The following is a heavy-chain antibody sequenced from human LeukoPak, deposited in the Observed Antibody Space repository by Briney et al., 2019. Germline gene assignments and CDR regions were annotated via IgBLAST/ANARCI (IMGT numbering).Heavy chain of an antibody. CDR1: GFTFSSYD. J-gene: IGHJ5*02. Sequence: GGSLRLSGAVSGFTFSSYDMSWVRQAPGKGLEWVGFIRSKAYGGTTEYAASVKGRFTISRDDSKSIAYLQMNSLKTEDTAVYYCTRVPYYDYVWGSYRGWFDPWGQGTLVTVSS. CDR3: TRVPYYDYVWGSYRGWFDP. CDR2: IRSKAYGGTT. D-gene: IGHD3-16*02. V-gene: IGHV3-49*04.